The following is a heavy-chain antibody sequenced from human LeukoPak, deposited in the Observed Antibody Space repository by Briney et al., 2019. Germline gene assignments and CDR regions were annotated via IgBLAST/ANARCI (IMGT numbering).Heavy chain of an antibody. CDR2: INHGGST. Sequence: SETLSLTCAVYGGSLRAYSWGWIRQPPGKGLEWFGEINHGGSTNYNPSLESRVTISVDTSKNQFSLRLRSVTAADTAVYYCARSNYDAFDIWGQGTMVTVSS. CDR1: GGSLRAYS. V-gene: IGHV4-34*01. D-gene: IGHD4-11*01. J-gene: IGHJ3*02. CDR3: ARSNYDAFDI.